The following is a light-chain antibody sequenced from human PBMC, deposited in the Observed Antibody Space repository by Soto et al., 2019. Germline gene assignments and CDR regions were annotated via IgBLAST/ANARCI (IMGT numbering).Light chain of an antibody. J-gene: IGLJ2*01. CDR3: AAWDDRLSGLV. CDR2: RNN. Sequence: QAVVTQPPSASATPGQRVAISCSGSSSNIGSHTVNWYHQLPGTAPKLLIYRNNQRPSGVPDRISGSKSGTSASLAISGLRSEDEADYYCAAWDDRLSGLVFGRGTQLTVL. CDR1: SSNIGSHT. V-gene: IGLV1-47*01.